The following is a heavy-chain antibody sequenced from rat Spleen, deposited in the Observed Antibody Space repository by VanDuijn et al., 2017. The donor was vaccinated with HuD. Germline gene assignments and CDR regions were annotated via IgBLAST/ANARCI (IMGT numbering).Heavy chain of an antibody. J-gene: IGHJ2*01. CDR2: ISPSGVT. V-gene: IGHV5S23*01. D-gene: IGHD1-9*01. Sequence: EVQLVESDGGLVQPGSPLKLSCAASGFTFSSYDMAWVRQAPTKGLEWVTSISPSGVTYYRDSVKGRFTVSRENAESTLYLQMDSLRSEDTATYYCARRHYGYTDYFDYWGQGVMVTVSS. CDR1: GFTFSSYD. CDR3: ARRHYGYTDYFDY.